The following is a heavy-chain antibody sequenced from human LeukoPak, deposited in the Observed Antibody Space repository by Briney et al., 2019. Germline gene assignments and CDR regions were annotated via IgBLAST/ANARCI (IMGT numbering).Heavy chain of an antibody. CDR1: GFTFSSYG. V-gene: IGHV3-30*18. J-gene: IGHJ4*02. CDR2: ISYDGSNK. CDR3: AKDDGDILTGYYWT. D-gene: IGHD3-9*01. Sequence: GGSLRLSCAASGFTFSSYGMHWVHQAPGKGLEWVAVISYDGSNKYYADSVKGRFTISRDNSKNTLYLQMNSLRAEDTAVYYCAKDDGDILTGYYWTWGQGTLVTVSS.